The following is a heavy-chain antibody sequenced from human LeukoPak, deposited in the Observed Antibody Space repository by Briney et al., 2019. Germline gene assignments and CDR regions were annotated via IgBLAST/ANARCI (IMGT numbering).Heavy chain of an antibody. J-gene: IGHJ4*02. V-gene: IGHV3-48*03. D-gene: IGHD4-11*01. CDR3: ARDGSNFDPFDY. Sequence: GGSLRLSCAASGFTFSSHEMNWVRQAPGKGLEWVPYISGSGSSIDYTESVEGRFTISRDNARNSLYLQMNSLRAEDTAAYYCARDGSNFDPFDYWGQGTLVTVSS. CDR2: ISGSGSSI. CDR1: GFTFSSHE.